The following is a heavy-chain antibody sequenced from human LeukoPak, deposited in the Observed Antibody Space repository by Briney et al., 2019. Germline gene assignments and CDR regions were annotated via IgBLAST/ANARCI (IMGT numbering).Heavy chain of an antibody. J-gene: IGHJ4*02. Sequence: GASVKVSCKASGGTFSSYAISWVRQAPGQGLEWMGGIIPIFGTANYAQKFQGRVTITADESTSTAYMELSSLRSEDTAVYYCAGGEGQEWLLSERWGNDYWGQGTLVTVSS. V-gene: IGHV1-69*13. D-gene: IGHD2/OR15-2a*01. CDR3: AGGEGQEWLLSERWGNDY. CDR1: GGTFSSYA. CDR2: IIPIFGTA.